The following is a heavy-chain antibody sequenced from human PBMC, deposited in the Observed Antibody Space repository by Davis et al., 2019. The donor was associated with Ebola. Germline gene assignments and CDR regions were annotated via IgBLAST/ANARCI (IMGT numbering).Heavy chain of an antibody. D-gene: IGHD3-10*01. CDR1: GGTFSSYA. CDR3: ARDGVQGFDP. Sequence: SVKVSCKASGGTFSSYAISWVRQVPGQGLEWMGGIIPIFGTANYAQKFQGRVTITADESTSTAYMELSSLRSEDTAVYYCARDGVQGFDPWGQGTLVTVSS. J-gene: IGHJ5*02. CDR2: IIPIFGTA. V-gene: IGHV1-69*13.